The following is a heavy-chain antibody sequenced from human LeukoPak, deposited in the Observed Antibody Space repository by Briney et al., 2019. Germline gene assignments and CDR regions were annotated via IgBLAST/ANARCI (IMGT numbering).Heavy chain of an antibody. CDR2: ISGSGSNT. CDR3: ARGNGDYAIHPGY. D-gene: IGHD4-17*01. CDR1: GFTFSSYA. J-gene: IGHJ4*02. V-gene: IGHV3-23*01. Sequence: GGSLRLSCAASGFTFSSYAMTWVRQAPGMGLEWVSAISGSGSNTYYADSVKGRFTISRDNSKNTLYLQVDSLRADDTAVYYCARGNGDYAIHPGYWGQGTLVTVSS.